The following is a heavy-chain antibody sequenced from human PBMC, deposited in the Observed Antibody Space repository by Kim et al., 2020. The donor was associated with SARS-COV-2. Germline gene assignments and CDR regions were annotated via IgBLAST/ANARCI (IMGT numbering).Heavy chain of an antibody. D-gene: IGHD1-26*01. V-gene: IGHV3-9*01. J-gene: IGHJ4*02. CDR3: AKESYESFDY. CDR2: GSR. Sequence: GSRGYADSVKGRFTISRDNAKNSLYVQMNSLRAEDTALYYCAKESYESFDYWGQGTLVTVSS.